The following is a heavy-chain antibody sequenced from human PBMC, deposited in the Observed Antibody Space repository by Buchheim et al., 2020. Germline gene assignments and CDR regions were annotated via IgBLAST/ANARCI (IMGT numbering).Heavy chain of an antibody. D-gene: IGHD3-22*01. V-gene: IGHV4-34*01. J-gene: IGHJ4*02. CDR3: AGGSRVVQRYYDSSGYYYDFDY. CDR2: INHSGST. CDR1: GGSFSGYY. Sequence: QVQLQQWGAGLLKPSETLSLTCAVYGGSFSGYYWSWIRQPPGKGLEWIGEINHSGSTNYNPSPKSRVTIPVDTSKNQFSLNLCSVTATDTAVYYCAGGSRVVQRYYDSSGYYYDFDYWGQGIL.